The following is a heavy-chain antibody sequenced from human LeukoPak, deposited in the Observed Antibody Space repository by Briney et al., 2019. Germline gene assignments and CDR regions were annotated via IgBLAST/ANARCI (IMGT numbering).Heavy chain of an antibody. V-gene: IGHV4-39*07. CDR2: IYYSGST. J-gene: IGHJ4*02. D-gene: IGHD3-22*01. Sequence: SETLSLTCTVSGGSISSSSYYWGWIRQPPGKGLEWIGSIYYSGSTYYNPSLKSRVTISVDTSKNQFSLKLSSLTAADTAVYYSASGGITMILVVMGFDYWGQGTLVTVSS. CDR1: GGSISSSSYY. CDR3: ASGGITMILVVMGFDY.